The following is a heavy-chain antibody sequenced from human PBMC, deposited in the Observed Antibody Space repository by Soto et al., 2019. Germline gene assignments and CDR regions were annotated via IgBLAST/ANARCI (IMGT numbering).Heavy chain of an antibody. CDR1: GFSLSTSGMC. Sequence: SGPTLVNPTQTLTLTCTFSGFSLSTSGMCVSWIRQPPGKALEWLALIDWDDDKYYSTSLKTRLTISKDTSKNQVVLTMTNMDPVDTATYYCARINGAVAGFGWAAFDPWGQGTLVTVSS. D-gene: IGHD6-19*01. CDR3: ARINGAVAGFGWAAFDP. CDR2: IDWDDDK. J-gene: IGHJ5*02. V-gene: IGHV2-70*01.